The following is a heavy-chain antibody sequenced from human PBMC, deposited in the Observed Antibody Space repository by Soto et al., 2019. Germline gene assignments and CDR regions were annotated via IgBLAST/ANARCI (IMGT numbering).Heavy chain of an antibody. CDR3: AMIPGRGSSWVYDYGMDV. J-gene: IGHJ6*02. Sequence: GVSLRLSCAASGFTFSSYAMSWVRQAPGKGLEWVSAISGSGGSTYYADSVKGRFTISRDNSKNTLYLQMNSLRAEDTAVYYCAMIPGRGSSWVYDYGMDVWGQGTTVTVS. CDR2: ISGSGGST. D-gene: IGHD6-13*01. V-gene: IGHV3-23*01. CDR1: GFTFSSYA.